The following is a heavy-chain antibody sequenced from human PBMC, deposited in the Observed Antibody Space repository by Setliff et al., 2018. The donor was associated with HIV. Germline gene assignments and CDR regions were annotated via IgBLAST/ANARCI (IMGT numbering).Heavy chain of an antibody. CDR2: IHPNSGGT. Sequence: ASVKVSCKASGYTFTGYYRNWVRQAPGQGLEWMGWIHPNSGGTTYAQKFQVRVTMTRDTSISTAYMEVSRLRSDDTAVYYCAREHCSSSGCYEYSYYGMDVWGQGTTVTVS. J-gene: IGHJ6*02. V-gene: IGHV1-2*02. CDR3: AREHCSSSGCYEYSYYGMDV. D-gene: IGHD2-2*01. CDR1: GYTFTGYY.